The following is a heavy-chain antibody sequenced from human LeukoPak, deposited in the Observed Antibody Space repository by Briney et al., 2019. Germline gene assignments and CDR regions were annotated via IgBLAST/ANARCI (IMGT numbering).Heavy chain of an antibody. D-gene: IGHD3-10*01. CDR3: ASGEVGVRKYYSDPFHH. CDR1: GFTVSSNY. Sequence: PGGSLRLSCAVSGFTVSSNYMSWVRQAPGKGLEWVPILYSAGATYYADSVRGRFTIARDNSKNTVFLQMNSLRAEDTAVYYCASGEVGVRKYYSDPFHHWGQGTLATVSS. CDR2: LYSAGAT. V-gene: IGHV3-53*01. J-gene: IGHJ4*02.